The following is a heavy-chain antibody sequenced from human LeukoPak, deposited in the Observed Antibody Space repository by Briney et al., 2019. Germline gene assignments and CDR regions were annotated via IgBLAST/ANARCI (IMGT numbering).Heavy chain of an antibody. D-gene: IGHD6-13*01. Sequence: ASVKVSCKASGYTFTGYYMHWVRQAPGQGLEWMGWINPNSGGANYAQKFQGRVTMTRDTSISTAYMELSRLRSDDTAVYYCARGGSSSWYVDFDYWGQGTLVTVSS. CDR2: INPNSGGA. J-gene: IGHJ4*02. CDR3: ARGGSSSWYVDFDY. CDR1: GYTFTGYY. V-gene: IGHV1-2*02.